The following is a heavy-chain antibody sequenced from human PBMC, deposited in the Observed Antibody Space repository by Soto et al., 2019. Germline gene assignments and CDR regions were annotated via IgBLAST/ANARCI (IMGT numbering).Heavy chain of an antibody. CDR2: IYYSGST. V-gene: IGHV4-39*01. Sequence: QLQLQESGPGLVKPSETLSLTCTVSVGSISSSSYYWGWIRQPPGKGLEWIGSIYYSGSTYYNPSLKSRVTISVDTSKNQFSLKLSSVTAADTAVYYCARQDSSSWYRWFDPWGQGTLVTVSS. J-gene: IGHJ5*02. CDR3: ARQDSSSWYRWFDP. D-gene: IGHD6-13*01. CDR1: VGSISSSSYY.